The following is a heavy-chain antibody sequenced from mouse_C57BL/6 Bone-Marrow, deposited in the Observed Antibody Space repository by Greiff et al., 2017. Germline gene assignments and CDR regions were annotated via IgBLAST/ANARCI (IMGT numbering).Heavy chain of an antibody. CDR1: GFTFSDYG. J-gene: IGHJ3*01. CDR3: ARGITTVEAWFAY. CDR2: ISSGSSTI. Sequence: EVQLVESGGGLVKPGGSLKLSCAASGFTFSDYGMHWVRQAPGKGLEWVAYISSGSSTIYYADTVKGRFTISRDNAKNTLFLQMTSLRSEDTAMYYCARGITTVEAWFAYWGQGTLVTVSA. D-gene: IGHD1-1*01. V-gene: IGHV5-17*01.